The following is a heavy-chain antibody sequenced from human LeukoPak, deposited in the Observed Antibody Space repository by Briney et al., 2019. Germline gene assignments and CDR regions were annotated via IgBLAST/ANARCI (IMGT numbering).Heavy chain of an antibody. Sequence: SETLSLTCTVSGGSISSSSYYWGWIRQPPGKGLEWIGSIYYSGSTYYNPSLKSRVTISVDTSKNQFSLKLSSVTAADTAVYYCARGEVVRGVFSRPADYWGQGTLVTVSS. CDR3: ARGEVVRGVFSRPADY. D-gene: IGHD3-10*01. J-gene: IGHJ4*02. V-gene: IGHV4-39*07. CDR2: IYYSGST. CDR1: GGSISSSSYY.